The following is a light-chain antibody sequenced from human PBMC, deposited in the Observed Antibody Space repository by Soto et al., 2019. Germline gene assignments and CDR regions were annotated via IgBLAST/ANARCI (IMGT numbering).Light chain of an antibody. V-gene: IGLV1-44*01. J-gene: IGLJ2*01. Sequence: QSVVTQPPSASATPGQGVTISCSGGSSNIGVNTVSWYQVVPGAAPKLLIHTNNRRPSGVPDRFSGSKSGTSASLAISGLQSEDEADYYCASWDDSLHGVTFGGGTKVTVL. CDR3: ASWDDSLHGVT. CDR2: TNN. CDR1: SSNIGVNT.